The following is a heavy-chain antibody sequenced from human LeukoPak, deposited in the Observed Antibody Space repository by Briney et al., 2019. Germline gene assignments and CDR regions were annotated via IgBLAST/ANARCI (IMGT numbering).Heavy chain of an antibody. CDR1: GFTFSNYW. CDR2: IKHDGSEK. J-gene: IGHJ6*03. CDR3: ARDPYSGNYGNYYYYYMDV. V-gene: IGHV3-7*01. D-gene: IGHD1-26*01. Sequence: GGSLRLSCAASGFTFSNYWMSWVRQAPGKGLEWVANIKHDGSEKYYVDSVKGRFTISRDNAKNSLYLQMNSLRAEDTAVYYCARDPYSGNYGNYYYYYMDVWGKGTTVTISS.